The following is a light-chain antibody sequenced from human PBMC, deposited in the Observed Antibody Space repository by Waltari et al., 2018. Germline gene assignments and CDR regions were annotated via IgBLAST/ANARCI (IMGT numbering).Light chain of an antibody. CDR3: QSHDSGLSGWV. CDR2: GNR. CDR1: GAAYD. Sequence: QSVLTQPPSVSGAPGQGVTIPSTGIGAAYDVPGYQQLPGTAPKLLIYGNRNRPSGVPDRFSGSKSGTSASLAITGLQADDEAHYYCQSHDSGLSGWVFGGGTKLTVL. J-gene: IGLJ3*02. V-gene: IGLV1-40*01.